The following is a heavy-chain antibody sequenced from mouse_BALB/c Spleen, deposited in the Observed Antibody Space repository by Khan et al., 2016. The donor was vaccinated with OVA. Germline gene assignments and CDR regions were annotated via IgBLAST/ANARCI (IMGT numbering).Heavy chain of an antibody. J-gene: IGHJ3*01. Sequence: VQLKQSGAELVRPGVSVKISCKGSGYTFTDYAMHWVKQCHAKSLEWIGVISTYYGDASYNQKFKGKATMTVDKSSSTAYMELARLTSEDSAIYYCARGGRFAYWGQGTLVTVSA. CDR1: GYTFTDYA. CDR3: ARGGRFAY. CDR2: ISTYYGDA. D-gene: IGHD3-3*01. V-gene: IGHV1S137*01.